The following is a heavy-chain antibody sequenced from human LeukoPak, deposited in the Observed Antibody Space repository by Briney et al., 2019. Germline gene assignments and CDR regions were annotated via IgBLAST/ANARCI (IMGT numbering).Heavy chain of an antibody. CDR1: GGSISSGGYS. Sequence: SQTLSLTCAVSGGSISSGGYSWSWIRQPPGKGLEWIGYIYHSGSTYYNPSLKSRVTISVDRSKNQFSLKLSSVTAADTAVYYRAREGRDDGNDYWGQGTLVTVSS. CDR3: AREGRDDGNDY. CDR2: IYHSGST. J-gene: IGHJ4*02. D-gene: IGHD1-1*01. V-gene: IGHV4-30-2*01.